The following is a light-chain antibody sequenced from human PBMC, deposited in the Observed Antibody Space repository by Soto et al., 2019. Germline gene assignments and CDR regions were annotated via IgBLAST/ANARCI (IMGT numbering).Light chain of an antibody. V-gene: IGLV1-44*01. J-gene: IGLJ2*01. CDR1: SSNIGSHT. CDR2: SNT. CDR3: AAWYDSLNGVV. Sequence: QPVLTQPPSASGTPGQTIAISCSGGSSNIGSHTVNWYQQLPGTAPRLLIYSNTQRPSGVPDRFSGSKSGTSASLAISGLQSEYEGDYYCAAWYDSLNGVVFGGGTQLTVL.